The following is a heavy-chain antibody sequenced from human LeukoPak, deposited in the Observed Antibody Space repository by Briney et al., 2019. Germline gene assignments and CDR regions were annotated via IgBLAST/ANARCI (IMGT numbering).Heavy chain of an antibody. J-gene: IGHJ4*02. CDR3: AALTYYYDSSGYSTDY. Sequence: SVKVSCKASGGTFSSYAISWVRQAPGQGLEWMGGIIPIFGTANYAQKFQGRVTITTDESTSTAYMELSSLRSEDTAVYYCAALTYYYDSSGYSTDYWGQGTLVTVSS. D-gene: IGHD3-22*01. V-gene: IGHV1-69*05. CDR2: IIPIFGTA. CDR1: GGTFSSYA.